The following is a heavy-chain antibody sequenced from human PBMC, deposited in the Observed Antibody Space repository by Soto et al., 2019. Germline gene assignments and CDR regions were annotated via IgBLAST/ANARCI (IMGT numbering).Heavy chain of an antibody. Sequence: SETLSLTCTVSGGSVGSGSYYWSWIRQPPGRGLEWIGYIYYSGSTNYNPSLKSRVTISVDTSKNQFSLKLSSVTAADTAVYYCARVREIEYSSSSEDTFDYWGQGTLVTVSS. CDR2: IYYSGST. V-gene: IGHV4-61*01. CDR1: GGSVGSGSYY. J-gene: IGHJ4*02. D-gene: IGHD6-6*01. CDR3: ARVREIEYSSSSEDTFDY.